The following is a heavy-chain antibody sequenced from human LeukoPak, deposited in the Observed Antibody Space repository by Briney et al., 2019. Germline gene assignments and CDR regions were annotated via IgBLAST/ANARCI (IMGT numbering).Heavy chain of an antibody. J-gene: IGHJ3*02. CDR2: ISYDGSNK. V-gene: IGHV3-30*04. D-gene: IGHD1-26*01. Sequence: GGSLRLSCAASGFTFSSYAMHWVRQAPGKGLEWVAVISYDGSNKYYADSVKGRFTISRDNSKNTLYLQMNRLRAEDTAVYYCARDIVGATTNAFDIWGQGTMVTVSS. CDR3: ARDIVGATTNAFDI. CDR1: GFTFSSYA.